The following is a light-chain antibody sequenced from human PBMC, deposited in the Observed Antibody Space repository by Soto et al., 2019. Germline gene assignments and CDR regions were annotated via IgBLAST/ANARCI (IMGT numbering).Light chain of an antibody. Sequence: DIQMTQSPSTLSASVGDRVTITCQASQDISNYLNWYQQKPGKAPKLLIYAASTLQSGVPSRFSGSGSGTDFTLTISCLQSEDFATYYCQQYYSYPINFGQGTRLEIK. CDR2: AAS. J-gene: IGKJ5*01. CDR1: QDISNY. CDR3: QQYYSYPIN. V-gene: IGKV1-16*01.